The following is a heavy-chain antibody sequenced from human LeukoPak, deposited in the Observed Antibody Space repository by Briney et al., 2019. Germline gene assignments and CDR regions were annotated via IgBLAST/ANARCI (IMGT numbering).Heavy chain of an antibody. CDR3: ARELVVGPAEYFQH. D-gene: IGHD2-8*02. J-gene: IGHJ1*01. CDR2: INKRGSET. Sequence: GGSLRLSCAASGFTFSDSWMTWVRQAPGKGLEWVGNINKRGSETYYADSVKGRFTVSRDNARNLLFLQMNSLRPDDTALYYCARELVVGPAEYFQHWGRGTPVTVSS. V-gene: IGHV3-7*01. CDR1: GFTFSDSW.